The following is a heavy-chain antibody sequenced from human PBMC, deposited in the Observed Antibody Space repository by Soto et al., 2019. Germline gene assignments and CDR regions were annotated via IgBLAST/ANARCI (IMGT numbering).Heavy chain of an antibody. Sequence: GGSLRLSCAASGFTFSSYDMHWVRQAPGKGLVWVSRINSDGISTSYADSVKGRFTISRDNAKNTLYLQMNSLRAEDTAVYYCARDLTTSITAMVHNDWFDTWGQGTLVTVSS. D-gene: IGHD5-18*01. CDR3: ARDLTTSITAMVHNDWFDT. V-gene: IGHV3-74*01. CDR2: INSDGIST. CDR1: GFTFSSYD. J-gene: IGHJ5*02.